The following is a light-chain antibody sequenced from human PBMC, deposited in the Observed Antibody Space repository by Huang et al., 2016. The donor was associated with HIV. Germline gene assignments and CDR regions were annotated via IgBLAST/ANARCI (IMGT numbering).Light chain of an antibody. Sequence: AIQMTQSPASLSASVGDRVTITCRASQDIGNDLGWYQQRLWKAPKPLGSTASHLQSGVPSRFTGSGSGTHFTLTISGLQPEDFATYYCLQDYTYPWTFGQGTKVEI. CDR2: TAS. CDR3: LQDYTYPWT. CDR1: QDIGND. J-gene: IGKJ1*01. V-gene: IGKV1-6*01.